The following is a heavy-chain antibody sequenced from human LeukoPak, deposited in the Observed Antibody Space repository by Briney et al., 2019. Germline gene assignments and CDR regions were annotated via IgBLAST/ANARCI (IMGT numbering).Heavy chain of an antibody. Sequence: PSETLSLTCTVSGGSISSSSYYWGWIRQPPGKGLEWIGYIYYSGSTNYNPSLKSRVTILVDTSKNQFSLKLSSVTAADTAVYYCARGPTYYYDSSGYKPYYYYYMDVWGKGTTVTISS. CDR3: ARGPTYYYDSSGYKPYYYYYMDV. CDR2: IYYSGST. J-gene: IGHJ6*03. CDR1: GGSISSSSYY. V-gene: IGHV4-61*05. D-gene: IGHD3-22*01.